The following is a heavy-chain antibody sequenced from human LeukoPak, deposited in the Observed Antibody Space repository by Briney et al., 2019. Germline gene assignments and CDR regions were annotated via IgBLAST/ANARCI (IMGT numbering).Heavy chain of an antibody. D-gene: IGHD1-26*01. CDR3: ARSLVVGATYPYH. CDR2: ISSSSTI. V-gene: IGHV3-48*01. J-gene: IGHJ5*02. CDR1: GFTFSSYG. Sequence: GGSLRLSCAASGFTFSSYGMTWVRQAPGKGLEWVSYISSSSTIYYAGSVKGRFTISRDNAKNSLYLQLNSLRAEDTAVYYCARSLVVGATYPYHWGQGTLVTVSS.